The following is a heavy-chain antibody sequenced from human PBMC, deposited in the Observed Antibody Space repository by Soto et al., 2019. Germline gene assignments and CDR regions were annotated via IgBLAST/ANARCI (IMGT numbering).Heavy chain of an antibody. CDR1: GFTFSSYA. V-gene: IGHV3-30-3*01. CDR3: AREPDYEFDY. Sequence: GGSLRLSCAASGFTFSSYAMHWVRQAPGKGLEGVAVISYDGSSKYYADSVKGRFTISRDNSKNTLYLQMNSLRAEDTAVYYCAREPDYEFDYWGQGALVTVSS. J-gene: IGHJ4*02. D-gene: IGHD4-17*01. CDR2: ISYDGSSK.